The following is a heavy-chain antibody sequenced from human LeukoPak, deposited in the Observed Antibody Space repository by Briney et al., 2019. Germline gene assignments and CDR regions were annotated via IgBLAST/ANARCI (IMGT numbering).Heavy chain of an antibody. Sequence: GASVKVSCKASGYTFTSYGISWVRQAPGQGLEWMGWISAYNGNTNYAQKLQGRVTMTTDTSTSTAYMELRSLRSDDTAVYYCARDLSPRFGPDAFDIWGQGTWSPSRQ. CDR3: ARDLSPRFGPDAFDI. D-gene: IGHD3-10*01. CDR1: GYTFTSYG. J-gene: IGHJ3*02. CDR2: ISAYNGNT. V-gene: IGHV1-18*01.